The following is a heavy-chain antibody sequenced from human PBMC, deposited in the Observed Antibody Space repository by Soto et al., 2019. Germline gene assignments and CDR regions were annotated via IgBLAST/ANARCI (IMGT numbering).Heavy chain of an antibody. D-gene: IGHD3-3*01. Sequence: GWSLRLSCAASGFTFSSYAMSWVRQAPGKGLEWVSVISGSGSSTYYADSVKGRFTISRDNSKKTLYVQMNSLRAEDTAVYYCEKMSDFWSGSPTYHFDYWGQGT. CDR2: ISGSGSST. CDR3: EKMSDFWSGSPTYHFDY. J-gene: IGHJ4*02. V-gene: IGHV3-23*01. CDR1: GFTFSSYA.